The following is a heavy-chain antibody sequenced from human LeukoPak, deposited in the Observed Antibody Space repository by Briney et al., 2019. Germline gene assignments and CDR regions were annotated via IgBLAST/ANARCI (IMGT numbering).Heavy chain of an antibody. CDR1: GYTFTGYY. J-gene: IGHJ6*02. CDR3: AREDVVPAAMGTYYYYYGMDV. CDR2: IIPILGIA. Sequence: ASVKVSCKASGYTFTGYYMHWVRQAPGQGLEWMGRIIPILGIANYAQKFQGRVTITADKSTSTAYMELSSLRSEDTAVYYCAREDVVPAAMGTYYYYYGMDVWGQGTTVTVSS. D-gene: IGHD2-2*01. V-gene: IGHV1-69*04.